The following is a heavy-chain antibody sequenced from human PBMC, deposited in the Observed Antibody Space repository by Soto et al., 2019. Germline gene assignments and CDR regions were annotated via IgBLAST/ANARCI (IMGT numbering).Heavy chain of an antibody. Sequence: GASLRLSCAASGSTFSSYAMSSVRQAPGKGLEWVSAISGSGGSTYYADSVKGRFTISRDNSKNTLYLQMNRLRAEDTAVYYCAKSPKDYYDRSGYIGGYFDYWGQGTLVTVSS. V-gene: IGHV3-23*01. CDR1: GSTFSSYA. D-gene: IGHD3-22*01. J-gene: IGHJ4*02. CDR2: ISGSGGST. CDR3: AKSPKDYYDRSGYIGGYFDY.